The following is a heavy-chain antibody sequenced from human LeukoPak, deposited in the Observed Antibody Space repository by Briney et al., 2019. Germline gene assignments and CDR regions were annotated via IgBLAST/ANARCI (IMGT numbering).Heavy chain of an antibody. V-gene: IGHV4-39*01. CDR2: IYYSGST. D-gene: IGHD6-6*01. CDR1: GGSISSSSYY. J-gene: IGHJ3*02. CDR3: ARQVAARAFDI. Sequence: SETLSLTCTVSGGSISSSSYYWGWIRQPPGKGLEWIGSIYYSGSTYYNPSLKSRVTISVDTSKNQFSLKLSSVTAADTAVYYCARQVAARAFDIWGQGTMVTVSS.